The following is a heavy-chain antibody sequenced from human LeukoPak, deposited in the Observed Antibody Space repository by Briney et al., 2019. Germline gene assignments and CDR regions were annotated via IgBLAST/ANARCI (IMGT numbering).Heavy chain of an antibody. J-gene: IGHJ6*02. CDR2: ISAYNGST. CDR1: GYTFTSYG. CDR3: ARYYYDSSGSDYGMDV. Sequence: ASVKVSCKASGYTFTSYGISWVRQAPGQGLEWMGWISAYNGSTNYAQKLQGRVTMTTDTSTSTAYMELRSLRSDDTAVYYCARYYYDSSGSDYGMDVWGQGTTVTVSS. V-gene: IGHV1-18*01. D-gene: IGHD3-22*01.